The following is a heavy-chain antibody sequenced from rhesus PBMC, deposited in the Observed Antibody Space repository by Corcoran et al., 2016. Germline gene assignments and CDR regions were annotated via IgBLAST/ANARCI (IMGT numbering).Heavy chain of an antibody. V-gene: IGHV3S5*01. J-gene: IGHJ4*01. Sequence: EVQLVESGGGLVQPGGSLRLSCAASGFTFSSYGMSGVRNAPGKGLDWVSYISKGGGSTDYADTVKGRFTISRANSKNTLSLQMNSLRAEDTAVYYCAKGDSSFFDYWGPGVLVTVSS. CDR2: ISKGGGST. CDR1: GFTFSSYG. CDR3: AKGDSSFFDY. D-gene: IGHD6-13*01.